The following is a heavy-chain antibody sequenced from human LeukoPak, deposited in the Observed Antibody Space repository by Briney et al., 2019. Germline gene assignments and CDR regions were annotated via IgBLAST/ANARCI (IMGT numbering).Heavy chain of an antibody. CDR3: ARSSPQTYGFDFDY. J-gene: IGHJ4*02. V-gene: IGHV1-69*05. CDR2: IIPIFGTA. Sequence: GSSVKVSCKASGGTFISYAISWVRQAPGQGLEWMGGIIPIFGTANYAQKFQGRVTITTDESTSTAYMELSSLRSEDTAVYYCARSSPQTYGFDFDYWGQGTLVTVSS. D-gene: IGHD3-10*01. CDR1: GGTFISYA.